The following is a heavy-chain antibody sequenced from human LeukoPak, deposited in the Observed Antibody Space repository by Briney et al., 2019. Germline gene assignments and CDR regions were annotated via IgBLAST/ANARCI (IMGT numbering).Heavy chain of an antibody. D-gene: IGHD3-22*01. J-gene: IGHJ5*02. CDR2: IYHTGST. Sequence: SQTLSLTCTVSGGSISSGGYYWSWIRQPPGKGLEWIGYIYHTGSTYYNPSLKSRVTISVDRSKNQFSLKLSSVTAADTAVYYCARDLWDSSGYANWFDPWGQGTLVTVSS. CDR1: GGSISSGGYY. CDR3: ARDLWDSSGYANWFDP. V-gene: IGHV4-30-2*01.